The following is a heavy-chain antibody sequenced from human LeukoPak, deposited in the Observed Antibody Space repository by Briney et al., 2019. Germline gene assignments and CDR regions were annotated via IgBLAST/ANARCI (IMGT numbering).Heavy chain of an antibody. CDR2: IGPTGTDR. CDR1: GFTFSSCG. D-gene: IGHD6-6*01. Sequence: KTGGSLRLSCAASGFTFSSCGFNWVRQAPGKGLEWVSSIGPTGTDRYYADSVRGRFTISRDNAKNSMYLQMNSLRAEDTAVYYCARDWGTSSLYLVNWGQGTLVTVSS. CDR3: ARDWGTSSLYLVN. V-gene: IGHV3-21*01. J-gene: IGHJ4*02.